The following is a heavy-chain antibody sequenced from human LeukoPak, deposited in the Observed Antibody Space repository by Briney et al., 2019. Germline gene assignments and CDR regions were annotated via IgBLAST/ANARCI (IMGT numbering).Heavy chain of an antibody. CDR2: ISYDGSSK. V-gene: IGHV3-30*03. J-gene: IGHJ3*02. Sequence: GGSLRLSCAASGFTFSSYGMHWVRQAPGKGLEWVAVISYDGSSKYHADSVKGRFTISRDNSKNTLYLQMNSLRAEDTAVYYCARVGVEWFAFDIWGQGTMVTVSS. CDR3: ARVGVEWFAFDI. CDR1: GFTFSSYG. D-gene: IGHD3-3*01.